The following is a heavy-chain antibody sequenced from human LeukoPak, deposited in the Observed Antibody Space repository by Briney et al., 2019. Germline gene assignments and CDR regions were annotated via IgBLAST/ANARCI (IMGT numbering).Heavy chain of an antibody. J-gene: IGHJ4*02. D-gene: IGHD3-10*01. CDR3: ARALRVRGVIPFDY. Sequence: PGGSLRLSCAASGFTFSSYWMSWVRQAPGKGLEWVANIKQDGSEKYYVDSVKGRFTISRDNAKNSLYLQMNSLRAEDTAVYYCARALRVRGVIPFDYWGQGTLVTVSS. V-gene: IGHV3-7*01. CDR1: GFTFSSYW. CDR2: IKQDGSEK.